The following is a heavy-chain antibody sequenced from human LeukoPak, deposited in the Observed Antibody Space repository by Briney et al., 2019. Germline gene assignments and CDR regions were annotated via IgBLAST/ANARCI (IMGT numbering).Heavy chain of an antibody. D-gene: IGHD1-7*01. CDR2: IIPIFGTA. CDR1: GGTFISYA. CDR3: ARDPWAGTRYTSQNWFDP. Sequence: SVKVSCKASGGTFISYAISWVRQAPGQGLEWMGGIIPIFGTANYAQKFQGRVTITADESTSTAYMELSSLRSEDTAVYYCARDPWAGTRYTSQNWFDPWGQGTLVTVSS. J-gene: IGHJ5*02. V-gene: IGHV1-69*13.